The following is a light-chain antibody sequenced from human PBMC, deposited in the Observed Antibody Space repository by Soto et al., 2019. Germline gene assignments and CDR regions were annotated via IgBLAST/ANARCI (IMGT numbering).Light chain of an antibody. CDR3: SSYTSSSTGVV. J-gene: IGLJ2*01. Sequence: QSALTQPASVSGSPGQSITIPCTGTSSDVGGYNYVSWYQQHPGKAPKVMIYDVSNRPSGVSNRFSGSKSGNTASLTISGLQAEDEADYYCSSYTSSSTGVVFGGGTKLTVL. CDR1: SSDVGGYNY. CDR2: DVS. V-gene: IGLV2-14*01.